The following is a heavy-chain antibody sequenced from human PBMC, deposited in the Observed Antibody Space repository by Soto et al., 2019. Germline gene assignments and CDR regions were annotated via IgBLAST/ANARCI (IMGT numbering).Heavy chain of an antibody. J-gene: IGHJ5*02. D-gene: IGHD3-3*01. V-gene: IGHV1-18*01. CDR3: ARDTHDFWSGYCS. CDR1: GYTFTSYG. Sequence: ASVKVSCKASGYTFTSYGISWVQQAPGQGLEWMGGISAYIGTANYAQKLQGRVAITADESTSTAYMELSSLRSEDTAVYYCARDTHDFWSGYCSWGQGTLVTVSS. CDR2: ISAYIGTA.